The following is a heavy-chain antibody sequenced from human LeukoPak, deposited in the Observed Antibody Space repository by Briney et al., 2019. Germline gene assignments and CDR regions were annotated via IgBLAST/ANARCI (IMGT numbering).Heavy chain of an antibody. CDR2: IYHSGST. CDR1: GGSISSGGYY. CDR3: ARGHEQYSGSARGYAFDI. J-gene: IGHJ3*02. V-gene: IGHV4-30-2*01. Sequence: SETLSLTCTVSGGSISSGGYYWSWIRQPPGKGLEWIGYIYHSGSTYYNPSLKSRVTISVDRSKNQFSLKLSSVTAADTAVYYCARGHEQYSGSARGYAFDIWGQGTMVTVSS. D-gene: IGHD1-26*01.